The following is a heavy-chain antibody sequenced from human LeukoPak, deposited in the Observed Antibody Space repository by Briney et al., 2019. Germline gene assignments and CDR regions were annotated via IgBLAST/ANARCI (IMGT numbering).Heavy chain of an antibody. CDR1: GFTFSSYS. Sequence: GGSLRLSCAASGFTFSSYSMNWVRQAPGKGLEWVSSISSSSSYIYYADSVKGRFTISRDNAKNSLYLQMNSLRAEDRAVYYCARIHSRGILEGAFDIWGQGTMVTVSS. CDR2: ISSSSSYI. CDR3: ARIHSRGILEGAFDI. J-gene: IGHJ3*02. V-gene: IGHV3-21*01. D-gene: IGHD2-21*01.